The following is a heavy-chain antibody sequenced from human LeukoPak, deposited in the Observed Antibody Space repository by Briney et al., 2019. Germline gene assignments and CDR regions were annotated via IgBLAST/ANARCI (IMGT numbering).Heavy chain of an antibody. CDR1: GFTFSSYA. CDR2: FDPEDGET. D-gene: IGHD3-22*01. V-gene: IGHV1-24*01. CDR3: ATFTTTYYYDSSGYYPD. Sequence: PGGSLRLSCAASGFTFSSYAMHWVRQAPGKGLEWMGGFDPEDGETIYAQKFQGRVTMTEDTSTDTAYMELSSLRSEDTAVYYCATFTTTYYYDSSGYYPDRGQGTLVTVSS. J-gene: IGHJ4*02.